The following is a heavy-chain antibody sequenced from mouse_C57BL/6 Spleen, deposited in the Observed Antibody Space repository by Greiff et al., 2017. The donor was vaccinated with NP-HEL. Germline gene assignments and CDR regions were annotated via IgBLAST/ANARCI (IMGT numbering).Heavy chain of an antibody. Sequence: QVQLQQPGAELVRPGSSVKLSCKASGYTFTSYWMHWVKQRPIQGLEWIGNIDPSDSETHYNQKFKDKATLTVDKSSSTAYMQLSSLTSEDSAVYYCARVGNSSYYAMDYWGQGTSVTVSS. J-gene: IGHJ4*01. D-gene: IGHD2-1*01. V-gene: IGHV1-52*01. CDR1: GYTFTSYW. CDR2: IDPSDSET. CDR3: ARVGNSSYYAMDY.